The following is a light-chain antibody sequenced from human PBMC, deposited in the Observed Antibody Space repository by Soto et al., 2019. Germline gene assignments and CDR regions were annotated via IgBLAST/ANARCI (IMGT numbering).Light chain of an antibody. CDR1: SGDVGGYNL. CDR3: CSYAGSSTVV. V-gene: IGLV2-23*01. J-gene: IGLJ2*01. CDR2: EGS. Sequence: QSALTQPASVSGSPGQSITISCTGTSGDVGGYNLVPWYQQHPGKAPKLMIYEGSKRPSGVSNRFSGSKSGNTASLTISGLQAEDEADYYCCSYAGSSTVVFGGGTKLTVL.